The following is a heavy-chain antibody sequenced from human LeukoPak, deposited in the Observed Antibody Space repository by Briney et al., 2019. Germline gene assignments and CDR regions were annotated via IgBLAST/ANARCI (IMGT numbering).Heavy chain of an antibody. CDR1: GGSISSYY. Sequence: PSETLSLTCTVSGGSISSYYWSWIRQPAGKGLEWIGRIYTSGSTNYNPSLKSRVTMSVDTFKNQFSLKLSSVTAADTAVYYCARATPLGFLEWFLDYWGQGTLVTVSS. J-gene: IGHJ4*02. D-gene: IGHD3-3*01. V-gene: IGHV4-4*07. CDR2: IYTSGST. CDR3: ARATPLGFLEWFLDY.